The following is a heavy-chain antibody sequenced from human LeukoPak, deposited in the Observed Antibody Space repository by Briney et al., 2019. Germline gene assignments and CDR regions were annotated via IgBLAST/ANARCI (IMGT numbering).Heavy chain of an antibody. CDR2: ISYNGSNK. V-gene: IGHV3-30*18. CDR1: GFTFSSYV. CDR3: AKARGAFDI. Sequence: GGSLRLSCAASGFTFSSYVMHWVRQAPGKGLEWVAVISYNGSNKYYADSVKGRFTISRDNSKNTLYLQMNSLRAEDTAVYYCAKARGAFDIWGQGTMVTVSS. J-gene: IGHJ3*02.